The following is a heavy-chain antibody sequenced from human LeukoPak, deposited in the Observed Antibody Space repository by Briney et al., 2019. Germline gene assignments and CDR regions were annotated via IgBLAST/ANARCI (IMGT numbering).Heavy chain of an antibody. CDR2: INSDGTYT. V-gene: IGHV3-74*01. CDR1: GFAFSSSW. J-gene: IGHJ4*02. CDR3: ARDLSHTFDY. Sequence: KPGGSLRLPCAASGFAFSSSWMLWVRQAPGKGLVWVSRINSDGTYTNYADSVKGRFTISRDNAKNTLYLQMNSLRAEDTAVYYCARDLSHTFDYWGQGTLVTVSS.